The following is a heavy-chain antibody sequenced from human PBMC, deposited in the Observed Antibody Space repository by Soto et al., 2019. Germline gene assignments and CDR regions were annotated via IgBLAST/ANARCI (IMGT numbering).Heavy chain of an antibody. CDR2: ISAYNGNT. V-gene: IGHV1-18*04. Sequence: VKVSCKASGYTFTSYGISWVRQAPGQGLEWMGWISAYNGNTNYAQKLQGRVTMTTDTSTSTAYMELRSLRSDDTAVYYCARDGSLYCSSTSCYYNWFDPWGQGTLVTVSS. D-gene: IGHD2-2*01. J-gene: IGHJ5*02. CDR3: ARDGSLYCSSTSCYYNWFDP. CDR1: GYTFTSYG.